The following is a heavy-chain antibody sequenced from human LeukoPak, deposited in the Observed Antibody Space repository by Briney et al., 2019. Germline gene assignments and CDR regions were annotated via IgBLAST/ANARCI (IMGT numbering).Heavy chain of an antibody. CDR3: ARTAWNYFGSGNYYAPDY. D-gene: IGHD3-10*01. Sequence: GGSLRLSCAASGFMLNNYDMHWVRQAPGRGLEWVAMIWYDESNKYYADSVRGRFTISRDNSKNTLYLQMNSLRVDDTAIYYCARTAWNYFGSGNYYAPDYWGQGTLVTVSS. CDR2: IWYDESNK. V-gene: IGHV3-33*01. J-gene: IGHJ4*02. CDR1: GFMLNNYD.